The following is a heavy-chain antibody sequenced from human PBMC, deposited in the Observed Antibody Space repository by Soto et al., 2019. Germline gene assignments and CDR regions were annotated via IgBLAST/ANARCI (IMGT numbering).Heavy chain of an antibody. Sequence: EVQLVESGGALGQPGGSLRLSCTASGFTFSSYHMNWVRQAPGEGLEWVSHISSGGGTMSYADSVKGRFTISRDNAKNSLFLQMNSLRAEDTALYYCVREVVYDSFDYWGQGTLVTVSS. CDR1: GFTFSSYH. CDR3: VREVVYDSFDY. D-gene: IGHD5-12*01. V-gene: IGHV3-48*03. J-gene: IGHJ4*02. CDR2: ISSGGGTM.